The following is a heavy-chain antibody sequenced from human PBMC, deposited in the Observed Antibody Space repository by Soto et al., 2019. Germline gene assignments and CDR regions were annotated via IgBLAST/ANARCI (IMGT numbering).Heavy chain of an antibody. CDR1: GGSISSYY. J-gene: IGHJ5*02. CDR3: ARGGGGFLPKFDP. Sequence: QVQLQESGPGLVKPSETLSLTCTVSGGSISSYYWSWIRQPPGKGLEWIGYIYYSGSTNYNPSLKSRVTISVETSKNPFSLKLSSVTAADTAVYYCARGGGGFLPKFDPWGQGTLVTVSS. D-gene: IGHD3-16*01. CDR2: IYYSGST. V-gene: IGHV4-59*01.